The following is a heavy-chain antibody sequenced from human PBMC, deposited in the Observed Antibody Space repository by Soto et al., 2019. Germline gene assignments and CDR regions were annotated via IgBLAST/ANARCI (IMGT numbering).Heavy chain of an antibody. J-gene: IGHJ4*02. V-gene: IGHV3-9*01. D-gene: IGHD4-17*01. CDR3: AKDRFATVTTDYFDY. CDR1: GFTFDDYA. Sequence: GGSLRLSCAASGFTFDDYAMHWVRQAPGKGLEWVSGISWNSGSIGYADSVKGRSTISRDNAKNSLYLQMNSLRAEDTALYYCAKDRFATVTTDYFDYWGQGTLVTVSS. CDR2: ISWNSGSI.